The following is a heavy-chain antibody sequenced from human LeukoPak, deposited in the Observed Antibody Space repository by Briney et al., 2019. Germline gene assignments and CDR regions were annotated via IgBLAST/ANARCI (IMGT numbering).Heavy chain of an antibody. CDR1: GFTFSSYW. V-gene: IGHV3-7*01. J-gene: IGHJ3*02. CDR2: IKQDGSEK. D-gene: IGHD3-22*01. CDR3: AKDLAVVVHNAFDI. Sequence: GGSLRLSCAASGFTFSSYWMSWVRQAPGKGLEWVANIKQDGSEKYYVDSVKGRFTISRDNSKSTLYLQMDGLRAEDTAVYYCAKDLAVVVHNAFDIWDQGTMVTVSS.